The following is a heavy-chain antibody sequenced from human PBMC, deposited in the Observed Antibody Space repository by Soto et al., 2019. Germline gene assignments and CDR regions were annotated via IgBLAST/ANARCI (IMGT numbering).Heavy chain of an antibody. CDR2: IDYRGRT. D-gene: IGHD6-13*01. CDR1: GASISSGGFY. V-gene: IGHV4-31*03. J-gene: IGHJ5*01. Sequence: QVQLQESGPGLVQPSQTLSLTCTVSGASISSGGFYWSWIRQFPGKGLEWIGYIDYRGRTFYNPSLKSRATISRDTSKRQFSLNVNSVTAADTAVFYCARVSAAGTRWFDSWGQGTLVTVSS. CDR3: ARVSAAGTRWFDS.